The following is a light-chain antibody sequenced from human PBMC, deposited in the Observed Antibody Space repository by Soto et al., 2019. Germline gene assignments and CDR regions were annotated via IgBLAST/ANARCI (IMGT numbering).Light chain of an antibody. V-gene: IGKV1-5*01. Sequence: DIQLTPSPPYLSASVGERVNITCRASQSIGTWLAWHQQKPGKAPNLLMFDASTLHTGVPSRFSGSGDGTEFTLSISSLQPDDSAIYFCRQYKTYTFGRGTRLEIK. CDR2: DAS. CDR3: RQYKTYT. J-gene: IGKJ5*01. CDR1: QSIGTW.